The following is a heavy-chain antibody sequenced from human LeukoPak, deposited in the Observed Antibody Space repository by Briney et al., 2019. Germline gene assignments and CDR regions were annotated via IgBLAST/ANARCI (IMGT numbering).Heavy chain of an antibody. V-gene: IGHV4-34*01. CDR2: INHSGST. Sequence: PSETLSLTCAVYGGSFSGYYWSWIRQPPGKGLEWIGEINHSGSTNYNPSLKSRVTMSVDTSKNQFSLKLSSVTAADTAVYYCARALYGSGSYDWFDPWGQGTLVTVSS. J-gene: IGHJ5*02. CDR3: ARALYGSGSYDWFDP. CDR1: GGSFSGYY. D-gene: IGHD3-10*01.